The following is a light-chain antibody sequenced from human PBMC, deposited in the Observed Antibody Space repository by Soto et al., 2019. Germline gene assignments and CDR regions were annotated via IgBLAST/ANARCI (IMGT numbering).Light chain of an antibody. Sequence: DIQMTQSPSSLSASVGDRVTITCRASQSISSYVNWFQQKPGKAPKLLIYAASSLQSGVPSRFSGSGSGTDFTLTISSLQLEDFATYYCQQSYSIPPVTFGQGTRLEVK. J-gene: IGKJ5*01. V-gene: IGKV1-39*01. CDR1: QSISSY. CDR3: QQSYSIPPVT. CDR2: AAS.